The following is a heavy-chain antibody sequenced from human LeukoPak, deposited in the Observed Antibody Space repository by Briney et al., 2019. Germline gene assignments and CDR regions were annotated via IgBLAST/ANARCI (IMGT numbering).Heavy chain of an antibody. J-gene: IGHJ6*02. CDR2: IYYSGST. CDR3: ARGGGGSGSYDSYYYGMDV. Sequence: SETLSLTCTVSGGSISSSSYYWGWIRQPPGKGLEWIGSIYYSGSTNYNPSLKSRVTMSVDRSKNQFSLKLSSVTAADTAVYYWARGGGGSGSYDSYYYGMDVWGQGTTVTVSS. CDR1: GGSISSSSYY. V-gene: IGHV4-39*07. D-gene: IGHD3-10*01.